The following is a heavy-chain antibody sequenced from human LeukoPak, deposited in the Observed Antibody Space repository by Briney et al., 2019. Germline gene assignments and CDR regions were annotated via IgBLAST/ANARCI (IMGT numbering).Heavy chain of an antibody. CDR3: AKDLHIVVVSIYDY. Sequence: PGGSLRLSCAASAFTFSSYGMHWVRQAPGKGPEWVAFIRSDASNQYYADSVKGRFTISRDNSKNTLYLQMNSLRAEDTAVYYCAKDLHIVVVSIYDYWGQGTLVTVSS. CDR1: AFTFSSYG. J-gene: IGHJ4*02. D-gene: IGHD2-21*01. V-gene: IGHV3-30*02. CDR2: IRSDASNQ.